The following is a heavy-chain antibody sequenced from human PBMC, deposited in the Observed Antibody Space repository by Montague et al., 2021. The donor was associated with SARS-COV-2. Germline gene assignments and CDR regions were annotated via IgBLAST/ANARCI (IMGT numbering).Heavy chain of an antibody. V-gene: IGHV4-34*01. CDR2: INHSGST. CDR3: ARSKPGSSFYYYYGMDV. D-gene: IGHD1-14*01. J-gene: IGHJ6*02. CDR1: GGSFSGYY. Sequence: SETLSLTCAVYGGSFSGYYWSWIRQPPGKGLEWIGEINHSGSTNYNPSLKSRVTISVDTSKNQFFLRLSSVTAADTAVYYCARSKPGSSFYYYYGMDVWGQGTPVNGS.